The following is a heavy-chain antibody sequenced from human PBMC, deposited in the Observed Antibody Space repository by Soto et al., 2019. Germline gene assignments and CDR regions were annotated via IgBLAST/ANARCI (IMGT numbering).Heavy chain of an antibody. CDR3: ARPFPDKTYYYSGMDV. CDR2: ISRSGDRT. CDR1: GFTFGDFT. D-gene: IGHD2-21*01. J-gene: IGHJ6*02. V-gene: IGHV3-23*01. Sequence: VQLSQSGGGLVQPGESLSLSCSGSGFTFGDFTMSWIRQSPGKGLEWVRTISRSGDRTFYADSVRGRLTVSRDNSKNALYLQVNSLRADDTAVYYCARPFPDKTYYYSGMDVWGQGTAVTVSS.